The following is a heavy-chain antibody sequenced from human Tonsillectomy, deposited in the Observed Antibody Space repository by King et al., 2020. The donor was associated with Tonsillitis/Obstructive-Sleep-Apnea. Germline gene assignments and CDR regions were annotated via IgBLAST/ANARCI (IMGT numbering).Heavy chain of an antibody. CDR1: GFTVSYYS. J-gene: IGHJ5*02. Sequence: VQLVESGGGLVQPGVSLRLSCAASGFTVSYYSMSWFRQAPGKGLEWGSAISGSGGSTYDAASVKGRFTISRENSKKTLYLQMNSLRAEDTAVYYCAKELYAAAAGTNWFDPWGQGTLVTVSS. V-gene: IGHV3-23*04. CDR2: ISGSGGST. CDR3: AKELYAAAAGTNWFDP. D-gene: IGHD6-13*01.